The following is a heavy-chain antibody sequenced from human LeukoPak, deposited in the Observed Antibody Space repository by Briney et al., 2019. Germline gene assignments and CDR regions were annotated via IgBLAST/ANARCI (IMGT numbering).Heavy chain of an antibody. V-gene: IGHV3-23*01. CDR2: ISGSGGST. Sequence: GGTLRLSCAASGFTFSSYGMSWVRQAPGKGLEWVSAISGSGGSTYYADSVKGRFTISRDNAKNSLFLQMNSLRAGDTAVYYCAREKASTTGTTDYDYWGQGTLVTVSS. CDR1: GFTFSSYG. D-gene: IGHD1-1*01. CDR3: AREKASTTGTTDYDY. J-gene: IGHJ4*02.